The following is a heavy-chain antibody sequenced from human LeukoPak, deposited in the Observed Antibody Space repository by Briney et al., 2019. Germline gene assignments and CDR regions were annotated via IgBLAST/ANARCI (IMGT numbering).Heavy chain of an antibody. J-gene: IGHJ4*02. CDR1: GGSISDYY. D-gene: IGHD2-15*01. V-gene: IGHV3-49*04. CDR2: IRSKAYGGTT. CDR3: TRSRGGYFDY. Sequence: LSLTCTVSGGSISDYYWSWVRQAPGKGLEWVGFIRSKAYGGTTEYAASVKGRFTISRDDSKSIAYLQMNSLKTEDTAVYYCTRSRGGYFDYWGQGTLVTVSS.